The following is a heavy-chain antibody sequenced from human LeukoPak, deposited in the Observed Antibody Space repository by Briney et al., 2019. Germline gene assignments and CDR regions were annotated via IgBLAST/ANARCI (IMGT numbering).Heavy chain of an antibody. CDR3: ARGFLGDEGSSYNWSET. J-gene: IGHJ5*02. V-gene: IGHV4-34*01. D-gene: IGHD6-6*01. CDR1: GGSFSGYY. Sequence: SETLSLTCAVYGGSFSGYYWSWIRQPPGKGLEWIGDINYSGSTNYNPSLKSRVTISVDTSKNQFSLKLSSVTAADTAVYYCARGFLGDEGSSYNWSETWGQGTLVTVSS. CDR2: INYSGST.